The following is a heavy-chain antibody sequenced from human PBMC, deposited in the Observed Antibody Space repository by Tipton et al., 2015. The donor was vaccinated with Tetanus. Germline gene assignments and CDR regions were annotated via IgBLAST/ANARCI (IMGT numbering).Heavy chain of an antibody. V-gene: IGHV5-51*01. CDR1: GYSFTSHW. D-gene: IGHD6-6*01. Sequence: QLVQSGADVKKPGESLKISCKASGYSFTSHWIGWVRQMPGKGLEWMGMIFPDDSDTRYSPSFQGPVTFSVDKSTSTVYLQWSSLKASDTAMYFCARMYSTSSPFDHWGQGTLVAVSS. CDR2: IFPDDSDT. CDR3: ARMYSTSSPFDH. J-gene: IGHJ4*02.